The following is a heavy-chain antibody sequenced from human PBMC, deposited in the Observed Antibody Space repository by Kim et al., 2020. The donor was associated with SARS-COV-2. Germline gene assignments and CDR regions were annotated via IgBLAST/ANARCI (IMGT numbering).Heavy chain of an antibody. CDR3: AYTAMVMGNYYGMDV. Sequence: SETLSLTCAVYGGSFSGYYWSWIRQPPGKGLEWIGEINHSGSTNYNPSLKSRVTISVDTSKNQFSLKLSSVTAADTAVYYCAYTAMVMGNYYGMDVWGQGTTVTVSS. D-gene: IGHD5-18*01. CDR1: GGSFSGYY. V-gene: IGHV4-34*01. CDR2: INHSGST. J-gene: IGHJ6*02.